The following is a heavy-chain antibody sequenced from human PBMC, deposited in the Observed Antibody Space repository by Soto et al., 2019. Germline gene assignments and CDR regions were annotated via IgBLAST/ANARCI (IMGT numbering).Heavy chain of an antibody. V-gene: IGHV1-18*04. J-gene: IGHJ1*01. Sequence: QVQLVQSGPEVKNPGASVRVACVASGYAFTSYGVNWVRQAPGQGLEWMGWIAPHSGRTTYLPKFQGRVTMTTDVSTTTAYIELRSLKYDATGIYFCARADTGSYHSACWGQGTVVTVSS. CDR1: GYAFTSYG. D-gene: IGHD3-10*01. CDR2: IAPHSGRT. CDR3: ARADTGSYHSAC.